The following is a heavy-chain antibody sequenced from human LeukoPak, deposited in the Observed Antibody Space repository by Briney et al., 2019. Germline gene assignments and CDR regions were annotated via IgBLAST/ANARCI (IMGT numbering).Heavy chain of an antibody. CDR2: IYYSGST. D-gene: IGHD5-18*01. Sequence: KPSETLSLTCTVSGGSISSYYWSWIRQPPGKGLEWIGYIYYSGSTNYNPSLKSRVTISVDTSKNQFSLKLSSVTAADTAVYYCARVGYSYGLGVWGQGTLVTVSS. CDR3: ARVGYSYGLGV. V-gene: IGHV4-59*01. J-gene: IGHJ4*02. CDR1: GGSISSYY.